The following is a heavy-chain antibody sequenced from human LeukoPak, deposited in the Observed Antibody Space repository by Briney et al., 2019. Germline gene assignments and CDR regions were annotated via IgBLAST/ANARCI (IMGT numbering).Heavy chain of an antibody. V-gene: IGHV3-23*01. Sequence: GGSLRLSCVVSGITLSNYGMSWVRQAPGKGLEWVAGISGSGGSTYYADSVKGRFTISRDNSKNTLYLQMNSLRAEDTAVYYCAKGGNTAMVKGSSGYWGQGTLVTVSS. CDR1: GITLSNYG. J-gene: IGHJ4*02. CDR3: AKGGNTAMVKGSSGY. D-gene: IGHD5-18*01. CDR2: ISGSGGST.